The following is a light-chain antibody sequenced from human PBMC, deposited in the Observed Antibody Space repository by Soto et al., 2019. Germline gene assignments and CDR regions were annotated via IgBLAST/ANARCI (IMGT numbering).Light chain of an antibody. CDR3: QQYGDSPQT. Sequence: IGLTQSPATLSVSPGERATLSCRASQSVGSSLSWYQQKPRQAPRLLFYGASNRATAIPDRFSGSGFGTDFTLTITRLEPEDFAVYYCQQYGDSPQTFGPGTTVDIK. V-gene: IGKV3-20*01. J-gene: IGKJ1*01. CDR1: QSVGSS. CDR2: GAS.